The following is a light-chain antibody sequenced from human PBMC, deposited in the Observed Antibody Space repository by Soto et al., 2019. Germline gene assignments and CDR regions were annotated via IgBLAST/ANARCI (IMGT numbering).Light chain of an antibody. V-gene: IGKV1-5*01. CDR2: DAS. Sequence: DIQMTQSPSFLSASVGDKVTITCRATESVSKWLAWYQEKPGNPPRPLIYDASTLESGVPSRFSGSGSGTEFTLTISSLQADDFAIYYCQQYNSYSWTFGRGTKVEMK. CDR1: ESVSKW. CDR3: QQYNSYSWT. J-gene: IGKJ1*01.